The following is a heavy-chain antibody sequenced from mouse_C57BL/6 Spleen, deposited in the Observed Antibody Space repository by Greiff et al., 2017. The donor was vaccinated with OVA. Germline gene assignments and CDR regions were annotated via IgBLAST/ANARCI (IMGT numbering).Heavy chain of an antibody. V-gene: IGHV5-9-1*02. J-gene: IGHJ4*01. CDR3: TRDKAMVVAGGAMDY. Sequence: EVKLMESGEGLVKPGGSLKLSCAASGFTFSSYAMSWVRQTPEKRLEWVAYISSGGDYIYYADTVKGRFTISRDNARNTLYLQMSSLKSEDTAMYYCTRDKAMVVAGGAMDYWGQGTSVTVSS. D-gene: IGHD1-1*01. CDR1: GFTFSSYA. CDR2: ISSGGDYI.